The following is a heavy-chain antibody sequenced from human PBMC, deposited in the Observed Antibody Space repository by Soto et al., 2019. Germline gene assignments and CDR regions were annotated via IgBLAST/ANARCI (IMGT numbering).Heavy chain of an antibody. J-gene: IGHJ3*02. CDR1: GFKITNAW. Sequence: EVQLVESGGGLVKPGGSLRLSCAASGFKITNAWMTWVRQAPGKGLEWVGHIKSITDGKSTDYAEPVKGRFTISRDDSNNMLYLQMNNLKDEDTAVCYCATDQTFDIWGHGAMVTVSS. CDR2: IKSITDGKST. V-gene: IGHV3-15*01. CDR3: ATDQTFDI.